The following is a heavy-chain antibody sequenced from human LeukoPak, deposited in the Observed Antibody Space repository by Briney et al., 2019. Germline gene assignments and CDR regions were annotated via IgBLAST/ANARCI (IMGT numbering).Heavy chain of an antibody. CDR2: IYSDGRT. CDR1: GFAVSSNY. D-gene: IGHD3-10*01. CDR3: AKLKGWYGEGYFDY. Sequence: GGSLRLSCAASGFAVSSNYMSWVRQAPGKGLEWVSVIYSDGRTYYADSMKGRFTISRDISKNTLFLQMTSLRAEDTAVYYCAKLKGWYGEGYFDYWGQGTLVTVSS. J-gene: IGHJ4*02. V-gene: IGHV3-53*01.